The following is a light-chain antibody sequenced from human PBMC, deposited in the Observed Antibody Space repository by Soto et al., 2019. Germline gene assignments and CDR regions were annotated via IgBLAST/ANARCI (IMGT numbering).Light chain of an antibody. Sequence: QSALTQPPSASGPPGQSVTISCTGTSSDVGGYNYVSWYQQHPGKAPKLMIYDVIKRPSGVPDRFSGSKSDNTASLTVSGLQTEDEADYYCASYAGSNNWVFGGGTKLTVL. J-gene: IGLJ3*02. V-gene: IGLV2-8*01. CDR2: DVI. CDR1: SSDVGGYNY. CDR3: ASYAGSNNWV.